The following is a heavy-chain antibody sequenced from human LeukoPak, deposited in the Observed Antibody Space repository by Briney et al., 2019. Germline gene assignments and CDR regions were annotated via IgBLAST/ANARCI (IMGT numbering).Heavy chain of an antibody. V-gene: IGHV4-34*01. CDR2: IGHSGTS. Sequence: SETLSLTCTVYGRSFSGYYWTWIRQPPGKGLEWIGEIGHSGTSTYNPSPKSRVTISVDTSRNQFSLKLRFVTAADTAVYYCARFHWNYEPYWGQGTLVTVSS. D-gene: IGHD1-7*01. CDR3: ARFHWNYEPY. J-gene: IGHJ4*02. CDR1: GRSFSGYY.